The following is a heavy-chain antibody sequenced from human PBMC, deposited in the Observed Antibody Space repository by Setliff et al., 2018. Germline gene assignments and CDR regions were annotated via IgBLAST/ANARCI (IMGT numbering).Heavy chain of an antibody. D-gene: IGHD2-2*01. J-gene: IGHJ4*02. CDR3: AKFSSVPGSRFFDY. V-gene: IGHV3-23*01. CDR1: GFTFSSSS. CDR2: INSGGSST. Sequence: GGSLRLSCAASGFTFSSSSMTWVRQAPGKGLEWVSAINSGGSSTYYADSVKGRFTISRDNSKNTLYLQMNSLRAEDTAIYSCAKFSSVPGSRFFDYWGQGTLVTVS.